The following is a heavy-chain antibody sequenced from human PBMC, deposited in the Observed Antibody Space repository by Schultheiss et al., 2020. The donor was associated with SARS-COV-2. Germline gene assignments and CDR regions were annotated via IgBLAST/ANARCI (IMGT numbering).Heavy chain of an antibody. CDR3: ARTPTMVRGVHDY. J-gene: IGHJ4*02. CDR1: GYSISSGYY. D-gene: IGHD3-10*01. V-gene: IGHV4-61*01. CDR2: IYYSGST. Sequence: SETLSLTCAVSGYSISSGYYWSWIRQPPGKGLEWIGYIYYSGSTNYNPSLKSRVTISVDTSKNQFSLKLSSVTAADTAVYYCARTPTMVRGVHDYWGQGTLVTVSS.